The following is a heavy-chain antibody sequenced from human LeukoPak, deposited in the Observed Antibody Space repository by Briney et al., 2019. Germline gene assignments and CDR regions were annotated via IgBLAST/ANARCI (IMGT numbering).Heavy chain of an antibody. CDR2: ISSSSSTI. Sequence: GGSLRLSCTASGFTLSSYSMNWVRQAPGKGLEWVSYISSSSSTIYYADSVKGRFTISRDNAKNSLYLQMNSLRAEDTAVYYCARDHPYYYDSSGYPNFDYWGQGTLVTVSS. J-gene: IGHJ4*02. CDR1: GFTLSSYS. CDR3: ARDHPYYYDSSGYPNFDY. V-gene: IGHV3-48*01. D-gene: IGHD3-22*01.